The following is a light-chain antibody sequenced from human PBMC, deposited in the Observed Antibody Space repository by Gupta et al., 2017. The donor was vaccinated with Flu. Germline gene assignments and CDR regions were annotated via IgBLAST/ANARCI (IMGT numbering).Light chain of an antibody. J-gene: IGLJ1*01. Sequence: QSVLTQPPSASGTPGQRVTIPCSGSSSNIGSNPVNWYQHLPGTAPKLLIYNYNQRPSGIPDRFSASKSGTSGSLAISGLQSEDEANYYCAAWDHSLNGYVFGTGTKVTVL. CDR3: AAWDHSLNGYV. CDR2: NYN. CDR1: SSNIGSNP. V-gene: IGLV1-44*01.